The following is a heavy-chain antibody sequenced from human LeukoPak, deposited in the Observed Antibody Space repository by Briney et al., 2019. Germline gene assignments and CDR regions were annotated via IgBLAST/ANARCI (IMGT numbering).Heavy chain of an antibody. D-gene: IGHD3-9*01. V-gene: IGHV1-2*02. J-gene: IGHJ4*02. CDR1: GYTFTDYY. CDR3: ARSSRYFDWLYFDY. CDR2: INPNSGGT. Sequence: ASVKVSCKASGYTFTDYYMHWVRQAPGQGLEWMGWINPNSGGTNYAQKFQGRVTMTRDTSISTAYMELSRLRSDDTAVYYCARSSRYFDWLYFDYWGQGTLVTVSS.